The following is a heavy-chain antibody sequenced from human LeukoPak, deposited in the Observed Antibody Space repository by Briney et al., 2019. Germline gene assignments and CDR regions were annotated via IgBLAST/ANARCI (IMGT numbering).Heavy chain of an antibody. CDR2: IYSGGTT. D-gene: IGHD2-8*01. CDR1: GFTVSSSY. J-gene: IGHJ4*02. Sequence: GSLRLSCAASGFTVSSSYISWVRQAPGKGLEWVSAIYSGGTTYYANSVKGRFTISRDNSKNMLYLLMNSLRAEDTAIYHCARQTGACTNFDNWGQGTLVTVSS. V-gene: IGHV3-53*01. CDR3: ARQTGACTNFDN.